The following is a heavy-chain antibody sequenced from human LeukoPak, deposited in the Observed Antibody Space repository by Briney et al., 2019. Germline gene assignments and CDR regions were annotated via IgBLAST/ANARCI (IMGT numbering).Heavy chain of an antibody. CDR3: TTALYYDSSGYYLFDY. J-gene: IGHJ4*02. V-gene: IGHV3-15*01. D-gene: IGHD3-22*01. CDR2: IKSKTDGGTT. CDR1: GFTFSNAW. Sequence: GGSLRLSCAASGFTFSNAWMSWVRQAPGKGLEWVGRIKSKTDGGTTDYAAPVKGRFTISRDDSKNTLYLQMNSLKTEDTAVYYCTTALYYDSSGYYLFDYWGQGTLVTVPS.